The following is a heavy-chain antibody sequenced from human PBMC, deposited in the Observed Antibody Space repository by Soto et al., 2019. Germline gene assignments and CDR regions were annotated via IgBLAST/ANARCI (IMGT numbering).Heavy chain of an antibody. CDR3: AKADDILTGPFDY. CDR2: ISWNSGSI. CDR1: AFTFSDYY. V-gene: IGHV3-9*01. J-gene: IGHJ4*02. Sequence: LRLSCAASAFTFSDYYMTWIRQAPGKGLEWVSGISWNSGSIGYADSVKGRFTISRDNAKNSLYLQMNSLRAEDTALYYCAKADDILTGPFDYWGQGTLVTVSS. D-gene: IGHD3-9*01.